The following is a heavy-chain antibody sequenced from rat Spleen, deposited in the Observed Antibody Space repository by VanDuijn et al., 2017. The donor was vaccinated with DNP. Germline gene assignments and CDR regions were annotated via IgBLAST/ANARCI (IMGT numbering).Heavy chain of an antibody. V-gene: IGHV3-3*01. CDR1: GYSITSNHK. J-gene: IGHJ2*01. Sequence: EVQLQESGPGLVKPSQSLSLTCSVTGYSITSNHKWSWIRKFPVNELEWMGYINNAGSTNYNPSLKSRFSITRDTSKNQFFLQVNSVRNEDTATYYCAVQLGVFDYWGQGVLVIVSS. CDR2: INNAGST. CDR3: AVQLGVFDY. D-gene: IGHD5-1*01.